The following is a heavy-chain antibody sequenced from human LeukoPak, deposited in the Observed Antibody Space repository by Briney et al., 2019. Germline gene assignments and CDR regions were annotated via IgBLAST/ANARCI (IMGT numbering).Heavy chain of an antibody. CDR3: ARLLSRYSSSWYPFDY. J-gene: IGHJ4*02. Sequence: SETLSLTCAVYGGSFSGYYWSWIRQPPGKGLEWIGEINHSGSTNYNPSLKSRVAISVDTSKNQFSLKLSSVTAADTAVYYCARLLSRYSSSWYPFDYWGQGTLVTVSS. V-gene: IGHV4-34*01. CDR1: GGSFSGYY. D-gene: IGHD6-13*01. CDR2: INHSGST.